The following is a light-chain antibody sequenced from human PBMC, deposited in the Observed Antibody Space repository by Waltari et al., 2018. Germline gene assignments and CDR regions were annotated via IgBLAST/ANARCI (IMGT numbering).Light chain of an antibody. J-gene: IGLJ2*01. V-gene: IGLV2-14*03. Sequence: QSALTQPASVSGSPGQSIPISCPGTSSYVGGYNYVSWYQQHPGKAPKFIIYDVSDRPSGVSNRFSGSKSGNTASLTISGLQAEDEADYYCTSYSTTTTLVFGGGTKVAVL. CDR1: SSYVGGYNY. CDR3: TSYSTTTTLV. CDR2: DVS.